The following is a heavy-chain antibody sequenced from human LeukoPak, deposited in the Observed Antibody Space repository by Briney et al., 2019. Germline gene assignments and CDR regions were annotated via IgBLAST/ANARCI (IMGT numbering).Heavy chain of an antibody. CDR1: GFTFSNYD. J-gene: IGHJ4*02. CDR3: ARSSSLYFFDY. Sequence: TGGSLRLSCAVSGFTFSNYDMSWVRQAPGKGLEWVSGTSGSGGSTYYVDSVKGRFTISRDNSKNTLYLQMNSLRAEDTAVYYCARSSSLYFFDYWGQGTLVTVSS. V-gene: IGHV3-23*01. D-gene: IGHD6-13*01. CDR2: TSGSGGST.